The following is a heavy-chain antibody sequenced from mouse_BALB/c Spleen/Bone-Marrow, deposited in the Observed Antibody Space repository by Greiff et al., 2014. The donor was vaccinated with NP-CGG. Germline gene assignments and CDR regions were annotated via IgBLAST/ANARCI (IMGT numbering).Heavy chain of an antibody. CDR3: ARSGDRYGDIDY. D-gene: IGHD1-1*02. CDR1: GFTFSDFY. J-gene: IGHJ4*01. Sequence: EVMLVESGGGLVKPGGSLKLSCAASGFTFSDFYMFWFRQTPEKRLEWVAYISDGGTYIYYPDRVKGRFTISRDNAKNNLYLQMSSLRSEDTAIYYCARSGDRYGDIDYWGQGTSVTVSS. V-gene: IGHV5-4*02. CDR2: ISDGGTYI.